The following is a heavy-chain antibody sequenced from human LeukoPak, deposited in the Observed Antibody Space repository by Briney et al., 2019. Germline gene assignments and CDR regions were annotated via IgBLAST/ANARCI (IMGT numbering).Heavy chain of an antibody. J-gene: IGHJ5*02. V-gene: IGHV1-46*01. CDR1: GYTFTSYY. Sequence: ASVKVSCKASGYTFTSYYMHWVRQAPGLGLEWMGIINPSGGSTSYAQKFQGRVTMTRDTSTSTVYMELSSLRSEDTAVYYCARDRNYYDSSGSPNNWFDPWGQGTLVTVSS. CDR2: INPSGGST. D-gene: IGHD3-22*01. CDR3: ARDRNYYDSSGSPNNWFDP.